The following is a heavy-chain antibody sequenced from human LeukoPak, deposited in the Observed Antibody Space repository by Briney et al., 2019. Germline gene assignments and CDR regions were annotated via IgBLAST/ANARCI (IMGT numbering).Heavy chain of an antibody. CDR3: ARQHSYGDAFDI. CDR1: GFTFDDYA. CDR2: ISWNSGSI. V-gene: IGHV3-9*03. D-gene: IGHD5-18*01. Sequence: GRSLRLSCAASGFTFDDYAMHWVRQAPGKGLEWVSGISWNSGSIGYADSVKGRFTISRDNAKNSLYLQMNSLRAEDMALYYCARQHSYGDAFDIWGQGTMVTVSS. J-gene: IGHJ3*02.